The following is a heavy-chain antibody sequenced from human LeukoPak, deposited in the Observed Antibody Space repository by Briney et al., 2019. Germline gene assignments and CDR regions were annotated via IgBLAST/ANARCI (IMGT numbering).Heavy chain of an antibody. CDR3: ARDSSGYYYDRYFYYGMDV. CDR2: IIPIFGTA. V-gene: IGHV1-69*01. CDR1: GGTFSSYA. D-gene: IGHD3-22*01. Sequence: ASVKVSCKASGGTFSSYAISWVRQAPGQGLEWMGGIIPIFGTANYAQKFQGRVTITADESRSTAYMELSSLRSEDTAVYYCARDSSGYYYDRYFYYGMDVWGQGTTVTVSS. J-gene: IGHJ6*02.